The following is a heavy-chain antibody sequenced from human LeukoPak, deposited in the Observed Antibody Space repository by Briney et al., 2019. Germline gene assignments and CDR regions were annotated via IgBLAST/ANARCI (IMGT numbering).Heavy chain of an antibody. CDR1: GGTLSSYA. V-gene: IGHV1-69*04. J-gene: IGHJ4*02. CDR3: ARGRLGYSYGHPIDY. CDR2: IIPILGIA. D-gene: IGHD5-18*01. Sequence: ASVKVSCKASGGTLSSYAISWVRQAPGQGLEWMGRIIPILGIANYAQKFQGRVTITADKSTSTAYMELSSLRSEDTAVYYCARGRLGYSYGHPIDYWGQGTLVTVSS.